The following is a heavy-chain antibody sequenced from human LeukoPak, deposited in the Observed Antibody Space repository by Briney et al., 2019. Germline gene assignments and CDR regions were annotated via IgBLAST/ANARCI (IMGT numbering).Heavy chain of an antibody. CDR1: GYTFTGYY. V-gene: IGHV1-2*02. D-gene: IGHD3-3*01. Sequence: ASVKVSCKASGYTFTGYYMPWVRQAPGQGLEWMRWINPHSGGTNYAQKFQGRVTMTRDTSISTAYMELSRLRSDDTAVYYCARDRLFWSDPYRGYYYYMDVWGKGTTVTVSS. J-gene: IGHJ6*03. CDR2: INPHSGGT. CDR3: ARDRLFWSDPYRGYYYYMDV.